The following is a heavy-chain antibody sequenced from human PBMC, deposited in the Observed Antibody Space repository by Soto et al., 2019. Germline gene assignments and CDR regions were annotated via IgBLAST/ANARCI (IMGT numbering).Heavy chain of an antibody. CDR2: IIPIFGTA. CDR1: GGTFSSYA. Sequence: GASVKVSCKASGGTFSSYAISWFRQSPGQGLEWMGGIIPIFGTANYAQKFQGRVTITADTSINTAYMELSSLRSDDTAVYYCATTCGFGGVTKWCMDVWGQGTTVTVYS. D-gene: IGHD2-21*01. V-gene: IGHV1-69*06. CDR3: ATTCGFGGVTKWCMDV. J-gene: IGHJ6*02.